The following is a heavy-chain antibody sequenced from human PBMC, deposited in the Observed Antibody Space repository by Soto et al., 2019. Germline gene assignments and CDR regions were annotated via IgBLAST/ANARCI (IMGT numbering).Heavy chain of an antibody. Sequence: QVQLVQSGAELKKPGSSVRVSCKASGDTFNFYTINWVRQAPGQGLEWMGRTIPRLSMSNYALKFQGRLSITADKSTSTASMDLNSLKSEDTAMYYCATSYGSGSQAFDFWGQGTLVTVSS. CDR2: TIPRLSMS. CDR1: GDTFNFYT. D-gene: IGHD3-10*01. CDR3: ATSYGSGSQAFDF. J-gene: IGHJ4*02. V-gene: IGHV1-69*02.